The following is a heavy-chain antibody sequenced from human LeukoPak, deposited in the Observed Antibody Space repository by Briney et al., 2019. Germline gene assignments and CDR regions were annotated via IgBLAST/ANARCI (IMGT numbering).Heavy chain of an antibody. J-gene: IGHJ6*02. D-gene: IGHD3-22*01. Sequence: ASVKVSCKASGYTFTSYGISWVRQAPGQGLEWMGWISAYNGNTNYAQKLQGRVTMTTDTSTSTAYMELRSLRSDDTAVYYCAGDTDYYDSSGYRVYYYYGMDVWGQGTTVTVSS. V-gene: IGHV1-18*01. CDR1: GYTFTSYG. CDR2: ISAYNGNT. CDR3: AGDTDYYDSSGYRVYYYYGMDV.